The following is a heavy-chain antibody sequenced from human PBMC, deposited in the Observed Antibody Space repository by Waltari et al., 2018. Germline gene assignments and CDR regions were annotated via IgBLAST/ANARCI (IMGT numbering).Heavy chain of an antibody. D-gene: IGHD3-16*02. CDR3: AKDADYDYVWGSYRYPAFDY. CDR2: ISGSGGST. J-gene: IGHJ4*02. V-gene: IGHV3-23*01. CDR1: GFTFSSYA. Sequence: EVQLLESGGGLVQPGGSLRLSCAASGFTFSSYAMSWVRQAPGKGLEWVSAISGSGGSTYYADSVKGRFTISRDNSKNTRDLKMNSLRAEDTAVYYCAKDADYDYVWGSYRYPAFDYWGQGTLVTVSS.